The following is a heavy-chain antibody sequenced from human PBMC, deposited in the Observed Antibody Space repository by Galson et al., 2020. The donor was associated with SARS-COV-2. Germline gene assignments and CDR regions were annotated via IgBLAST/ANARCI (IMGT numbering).Heavy chain of an antibody. CDR2: ISSDGSNK. Sequence: GESLKISCAASGFTFSNFGMHWVRQAPGKGLEWVAVISSDGSNKYSTDSVRGRFTISRDNPKNTLYLQMNSLRDEDTAVYYCAKVNQHGFLTLVGPSYYSYGLDVWGQGTTVTVSS. CDR3: AKVNQHGFLTLVGPSYYSYGLDV. CDR1: GFTFSNFG. V-gene: IGHV3-30*18. J-gene: IGHJ6*02. D-gene: IGHD3-9*01.